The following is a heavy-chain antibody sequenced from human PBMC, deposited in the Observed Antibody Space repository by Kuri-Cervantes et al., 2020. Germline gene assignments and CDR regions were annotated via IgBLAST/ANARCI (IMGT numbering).Heavy chain of an antibody. CDR3: AKELAAGGSGAFDV. CDR2: IKSKTDGGTT. J-gene: IGHJ3*01. V-gene: IGHV3-15*01. D-gene: IGHD6-13*01. Sequence: GGSLRLSCAASGFTFSNAWMSWVRQAPGKGLEWVGRIKSKTDGGTTDYAAPVKGRFTISRDDSKNTLYLQMNSLKTEDTAVYYCAKELAAGGSGAFDVWGQGTLVTVSS. CDR1: GFTFSNAW.